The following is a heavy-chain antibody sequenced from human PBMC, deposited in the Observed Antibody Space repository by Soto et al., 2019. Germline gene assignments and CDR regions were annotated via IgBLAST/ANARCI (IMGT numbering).Heavy chain of an antibody. J-gene: IGHJ4*02. CDR3: ARGRYSSSWSTLWHFDY. CDR1: GGSISSSNW. CDR2: IYHSGST. V-gene: IGHV4-4*02. Sequence: SETLSLTCAVSGGSISSSNWWSWVRQPPGKGLEWIGEIYHSGSTNYNPSLKSRVTISVDKSKNQFSLKLSSVTAADTAVYYSARGRYSSSWSTLWHFDYWGQGTLITVSS. D-gene: IGHD6-13*01.